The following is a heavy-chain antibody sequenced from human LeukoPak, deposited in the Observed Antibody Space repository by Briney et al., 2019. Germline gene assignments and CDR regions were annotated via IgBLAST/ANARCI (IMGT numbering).Heavy chain of an antibody. D-gene: IGHD5-18*01. CDR3: ARGYSYGDF. J-gene: IGHJ4*02. V-gene: IGHV3-30*03. CDR1: GFTFSSYG. CDR2: ISSDGSKT. Sequence: TGGSLRLSCAASGFTFSSYGMHWVRQAPGKGLEWVADISSDGSKTFYGDSVEGRFTISRDDSKKTLYLQMSSLTADDTAVYYCARGYSYGDFCGQGTLVTVSS.